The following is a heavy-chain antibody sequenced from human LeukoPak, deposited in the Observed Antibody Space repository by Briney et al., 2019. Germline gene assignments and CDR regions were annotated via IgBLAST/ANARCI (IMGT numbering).Heavy chain of an antibody. D-gene: IGHD6-13*01. CDR2: ISAYNGNT. V-gene: IGHV1-18*01. Sequence: ASVKVSCKASGYTFTSYGISWVRQAPGQGLEWMGWISAYNGNTNYAQKFQGRVTMTRNTSISTAYMELSSLRSEDTAVYYCARGWSGAFDIWGQGTMVTVSS. CDR1: GYTFTSYG. CDR3: ARGWSGAFDI. J-gene: IGHJ3*02.